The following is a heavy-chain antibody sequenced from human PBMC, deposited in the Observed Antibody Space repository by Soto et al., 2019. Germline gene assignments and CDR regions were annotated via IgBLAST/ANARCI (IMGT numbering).Heavy chain of an antibody. CDR2: ISSSGSTI. Sequence: GALRLSCAASGFTFSDYYMSWIRQAPGKGLEWVSYISSSGSTIYYADSVKGRFTISRDNAKNSLYLQMNSLRAEDTAVYYCAREGQYCSSTSCYYYYYGMDVWGQGTTVTVSS. J-gene: IGHJ6*02. V-gene: IGHV3-11*01. D-gene: IGHD2-2*01. CDR3: AREGQYCSSTSCYYYYYGMDV. CDR1: GFTFSDYY.